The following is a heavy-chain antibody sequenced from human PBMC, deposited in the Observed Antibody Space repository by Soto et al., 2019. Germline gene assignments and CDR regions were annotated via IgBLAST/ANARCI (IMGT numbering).Heavy chain of an antibody. Sequence: QVQLVESGGGLVKPGGSLRLSCAASGFTFSDYYMSWIRQAPGKGLEWVAYISSSSSYTNYADSVKGRFTISRDNAKNSLYLQMNSLRAEDTAVYYCARACTSCYVPDYWGQGTLVTVSS. CDR1: GFTFSDYY. J-gene: IGHJ4*02. V-gene: IGHV3-11*06. CDR2: ISSSSSYT. D-gene: IGHD2-2*01. CDR3: ARACTSCYVPDY.